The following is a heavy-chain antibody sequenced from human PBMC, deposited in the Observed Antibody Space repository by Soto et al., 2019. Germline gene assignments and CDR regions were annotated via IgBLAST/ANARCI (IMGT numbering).Heavy chain of an antibody. V-gene: IGHV3-30-3*01. CDR1: GFTFSSYA. D-gene: IGHD6-19*01. CDR3: ARDRPPIQWLAHNWFDP. CDR2: ISYDGSNK. J-gene: IGHJ5*02. Sequence: GGSLRLSCAASGFTFSSYAMHWVRQAPGKGLEWVAVISYDGSNKYYADSVKGRFTISRDNSKNTLYLQMNSLRAEDTAVYYCARDRPPIQWLAHNWFDPWGQGTLVTVSS.